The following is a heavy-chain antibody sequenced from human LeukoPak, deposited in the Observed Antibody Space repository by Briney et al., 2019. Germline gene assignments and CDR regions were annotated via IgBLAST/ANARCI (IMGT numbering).Heavy chain of an antibody. D-gene: IGHD3-9*01. CDR3: ARGGNYDILTGYPPDY. CDR1: GGSISSSNW. CDR2: IYHSGST. Sequence: SETLSLTCAVSGGSISSSNWWSWVRQPPGKGLEWIGEIYHSGSTNYNPSLKSRVTISVDKSKNQFSLKLSSVTAADTAVYYCARGGNYDILTGYPPDYWGQGTLVTVSS. J-gene: IGHJ4*02. V-gene: IGHV4-4*02.